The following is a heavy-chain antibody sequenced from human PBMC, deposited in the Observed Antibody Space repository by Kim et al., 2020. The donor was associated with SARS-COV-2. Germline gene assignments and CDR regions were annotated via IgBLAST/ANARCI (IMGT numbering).Heavy chain of an antibody. J-gene: IGHJ4*02. Sequence: GGSLRLSCAASGFTFIGHTMNWIRQAPGKGLEWVSYISSSRSTIFYADSVKGRFTISRDNAKNSVYLQMNSLRAEDTAVYYCARDRSGTGYYNGFDYWGQGTLVTVSS. CDR1: GFTFIGHT. V-gene: IGHV3-48*04. CDR3: ARDRSGTGYYNGFDY. CDR2: ISSSRSTI. D-gene: IGHD3-9*01.